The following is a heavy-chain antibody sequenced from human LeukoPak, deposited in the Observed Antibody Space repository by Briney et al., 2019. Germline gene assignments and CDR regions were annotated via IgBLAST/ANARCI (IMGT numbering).Heavy chain of an antibody. V-gene: IGHV1-46*01. CDR3: AGAVVAEQKGGFDY. D-gene: IGHD2-15*01. CDR1: GYTFTNYY. CDR2: INPSGGSA. Sequence: ASVKVSCKASGYTFTNYYTHWMRQAPGQGLEGMGIINPSGGSANYAQKFQGRVTMNRDPSTSTVYMELSSLRSEDTAVYYCAGAVVAEQKGGFDYWGQGTLVTVSS. J-gene: IGHJ4*02.